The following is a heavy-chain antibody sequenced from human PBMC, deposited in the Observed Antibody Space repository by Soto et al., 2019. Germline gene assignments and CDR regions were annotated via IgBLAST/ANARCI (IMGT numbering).Heavy chain of an antibody. V-gene: IGHV4-59*08. CDR3: ARLSDYYDGPFDY. Sequence: SETLSLTCTVSGGSISSYYWSWIRQAPGKGLEWIGCIYYSGGTNYNPSLKSRVTISVDTSKNQFSLKLSSVTAADSAVYYCARLSDYYDGPFDYWGQGTLVTVSS. CDR1: GGSISSYY. D-gene: IGHD3-22*01. CDR2: IYYSGGT. J-gene: IGHJ4*02.